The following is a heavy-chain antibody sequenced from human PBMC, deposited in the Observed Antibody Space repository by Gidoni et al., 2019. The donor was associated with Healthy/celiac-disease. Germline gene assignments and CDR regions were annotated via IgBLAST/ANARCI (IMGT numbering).Heavy chain of an antibody. CDR1: GFTFSSYN. V-gene: IGHV3-21*06. Sequence: EVQLVESGGGLVKAGGSLRLCCAASGFTFSSYNMNWVRQAPGKGLEWVSSISSSSSYIYYADSLKGRFTISRDNAKNSLYLQMKSLRAEDTAVYYCARDRAFDIWGQGTMVAVS. J-gene: IGHJ3*02. CDR3: ARDRAFDI. CDR2: ISSSSSYI.